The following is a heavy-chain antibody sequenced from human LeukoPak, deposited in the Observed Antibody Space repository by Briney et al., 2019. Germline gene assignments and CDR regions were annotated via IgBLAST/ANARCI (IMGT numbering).Heavy chain of an antibody. J-gene: IGHJ4*02. CDR2: LYSDGNT. CDR1: GFTVITND. V-gene: IGHV3-53*01. D-gene: IGHD1-14*01. CDR3: ARGVEPLAANTLAY. Sequence: GGSLRLSCAASGFTVITNDMTWVRQAPGKGLEWVSVLYSDGNTKYADSVQGRFTISRDNSKNTLYLEMNSLSPDDTAVYYCARGVEPLAANTLAYWGQGTMVSVSS.